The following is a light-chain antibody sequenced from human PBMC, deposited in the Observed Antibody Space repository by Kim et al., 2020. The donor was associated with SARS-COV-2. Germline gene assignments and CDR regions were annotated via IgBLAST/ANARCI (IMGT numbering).Light chain of an antibody. CDR3: QQYGSSQIT. CDR1: QSVSSYY. J-gene: IGKJ5*01. CDR2: GAS. Sequence: EIVLTQSPGTQSLSPGERATLSCRASQSVSSYYLAWYQQKPGQAPRLLIYGASSRATGIPDRFSGSGSGTDFTLTISRLEPADFAVYYCQQYGSSQITFGQGTRLEIK. V-gene: IGKV3-20*01.